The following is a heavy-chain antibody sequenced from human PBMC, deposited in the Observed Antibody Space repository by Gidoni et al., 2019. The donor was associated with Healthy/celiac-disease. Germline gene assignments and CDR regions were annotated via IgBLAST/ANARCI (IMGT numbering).Heavy chain of an antibody. D-gene: IGHD3-22*01. V-gene: IGHV1-69*01. CDR3: ARERRGGYYYDSSGWFDP. CDR2: IIPIFGTA. Sequence: QVQLVQSGAEVKKPGSSVKVSCKASGGTFSSYASSWVRQAPGRGLEWMGGIIPIFGTANYAQKFQGRVTITADESTSTAYMELSSLRSEDTTVYYCARERRGGYYYDSSGWFDPWGQGTLVTVSS. J-gene: IGHJ5*02. CDR1: GGTFSSYA.